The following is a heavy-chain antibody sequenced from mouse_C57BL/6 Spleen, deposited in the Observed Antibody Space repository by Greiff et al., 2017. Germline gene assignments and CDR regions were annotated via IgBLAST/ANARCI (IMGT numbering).Heavy chain of an antibody. CDR3: TTTDGNYGGNCDV. CDR1: GFNIKDYY. J-gene: IGHJ1*03. V-gene: IGHV14-1*01. D-gene: IGHD2-1*01. CDR2: IDPEDGDT. Sequence: VQLQQSGAELVRPGASVKLSCTASGFNIKDYYMHWVKQRPAQGLEWIGRIDPEDGDTAYAPKFQGKATMTADTSSNTAYLQLSSLTSEDTAVYYCTTTDGNYGGNCDVGGTGTTVTVSS.